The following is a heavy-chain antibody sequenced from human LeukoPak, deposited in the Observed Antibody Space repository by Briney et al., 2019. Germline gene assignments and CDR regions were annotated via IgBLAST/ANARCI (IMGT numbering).Heavy chain of an antibody. Sequence: ASVKVSCKASGYTFTSYYMHWVRQAPGQGLEWMGIINPSGGSTSYAQKFQGRVTMTRDTSTSTVYMELSSLRSEDTAVYYCARGLGGTPIPRYYYYGMDVWGQGTTVTVSS. CDR2: INPSGGST. CDR3: ARGLGGTPIPRYYYYGMDV. J-gene: IGHJ6*02. D-gene: IGHD3-16*01. V-gene: IGHV1-46*01. CDR1: GYTFTSYY.